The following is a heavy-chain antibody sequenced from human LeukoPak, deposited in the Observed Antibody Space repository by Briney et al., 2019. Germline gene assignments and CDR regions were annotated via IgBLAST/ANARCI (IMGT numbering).Heavy chain of an antibody. V-gene: IGHV4-30-4*01. J-gene: IGHJ5*02. CDR1: GGSISSGDYY. D-gene: IGHD3-22*01. CDR2: IYYSGST. Sequence: PSQTLSLTCTVSGGSISSGDYYWSWIRQPPGKGLEWIGYIYYSGSTYYNPSLKSRVTISVATSKNQFSLKLSSVTAADTAVYYCARDRAYYYDSSGYSWGQGTLVTVSS. CDR3: ARDRAYYYDSSGYS.